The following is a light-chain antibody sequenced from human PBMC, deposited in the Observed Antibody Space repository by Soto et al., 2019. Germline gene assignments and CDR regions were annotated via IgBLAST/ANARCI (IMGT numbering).Light chain of an antibody. CDR2: LGS. V-gene: IGKV2-28*01. CDR1: QSLLQSNRYNY. J-gene: IGKJ5*01. CDR3: MQARQPPIT. Sequence: DVVMTQSPLSLPVTPGEPASISCRSSQSLLQSNRYNYLDWYLQKTRQSPQLLIYLGSNRASGVPDRFSGSASGTDLTMKISRVEEEDVVVYYCMQARQPPITFGQGPRLEIK.